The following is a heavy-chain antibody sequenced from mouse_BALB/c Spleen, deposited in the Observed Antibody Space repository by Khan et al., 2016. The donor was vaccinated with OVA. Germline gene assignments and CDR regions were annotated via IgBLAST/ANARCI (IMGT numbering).Heavy chain of an antibody. V-gene: IGHV2-4-1*01. CDR3: ARNSYRYDFTY. J-gene: IGHJ3*01. CDR1: GFSLITYG. CDR2: IWSDGST. D-gene: IGHD2-12*01. Sequence: QVQLKQSGPGLVQPSQSLPITCTVSGFSLITYGVHWVRQSPGKGLEWLGVIWSDGSTDYNAAFISRLIITKDNSKSQVFFKMNSLQADDTAIYXCARNSYRYDFTYWGRGTLVTVSA.